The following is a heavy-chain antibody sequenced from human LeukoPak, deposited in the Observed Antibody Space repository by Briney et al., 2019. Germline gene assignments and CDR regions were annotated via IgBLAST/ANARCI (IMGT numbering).Heavy chain of an antibody. CDR2: IYTSGST. CDR3: ARGFRAYYYGSGPKVDAFDI. Sequence: PSQTLSLTCTASGGSISSGSYYWSWIRQPAGKGLEWIGRIYTSGSTNYNPSLKSRVTISVDTSKNQFSLKLSSVTAADTAVYYCARGFRAYYYGSGPKVDAFDIWGQGTMVTVSS. CDR1: GGSISSGSYY. J-gene: IGHJ3*02. V-gene: IGHV4-61*02. D-gene: IGHD3-10*01.